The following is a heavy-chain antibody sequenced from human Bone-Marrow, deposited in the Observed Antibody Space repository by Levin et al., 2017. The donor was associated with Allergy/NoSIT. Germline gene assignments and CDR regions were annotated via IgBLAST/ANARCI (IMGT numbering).Heavy chain of an antibody. J-gene: IGHJ6*02. Sequence: GGSLRLSCAASGFTFSSYAMSWVRQAPGKGLEWVSAVSGSGGSTYYADSVKGRFTISRDNSKNTLYLQMKSLRAEDTAVYYCAKPNDYIWGRYPYGMDVWGQGTTVTVSS. D-gene: IGHD3-16*01. V-gene: IGHV3-23*01. CDR2: VSGSGGST. CDR3: AKPNDYIWGRYPYGMDV. CDR1: GFTFSSYA.